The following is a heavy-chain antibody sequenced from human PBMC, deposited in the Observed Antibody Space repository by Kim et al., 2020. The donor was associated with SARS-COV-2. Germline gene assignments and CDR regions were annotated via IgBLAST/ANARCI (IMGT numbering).Heavy chain of an antibody. V-gene: IGHV3-21*01. Sequence: GGSLRLSCAASGVTFSSYAMYWVRQAPGKGLEWVASITSSSTYMYYADSVKGRFTISRDDAQNSLFLQLNSLTADDSAVYYCAFDWEWLDCWGQGTLVTVSS. CDR2: ITSSSTYM. D-gene: IGHD5-12*01. J-gene: IGHJ4*02. CDR1: GVTFSSYA. CDR3: AFDWEWLDC.